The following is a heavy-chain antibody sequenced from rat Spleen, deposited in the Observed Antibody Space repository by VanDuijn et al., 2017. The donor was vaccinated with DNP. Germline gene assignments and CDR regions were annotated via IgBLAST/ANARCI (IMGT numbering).Heavy chain of an antibody. CDR1: GFSLTGYN. Sequence: QVQLTESGPGLVQPSETLSLTCTVPGFSLTGYNVNWVRQPSGRGLEWMGRMRYNGDTSYNSALKSRLSISRDTSKNQVFLKMNSLQIDDTGTYYCARDEFDYWGQGVMVTVSS. CDR3: ARDEFDY. CDR2: MRYNGDT. J-gene: IGHJ2*01. V-gene: IGHV2-8*01.